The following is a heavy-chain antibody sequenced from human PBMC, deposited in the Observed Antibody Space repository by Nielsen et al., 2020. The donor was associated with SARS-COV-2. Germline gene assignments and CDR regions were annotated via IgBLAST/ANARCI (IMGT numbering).Heavy chain of an antibody. J-gene: IGHJ4*02. Sequence: VRQMPGKGLEWVSAISGSGGSTYYADSVKGRFTISRDNSKNTLYLQMNSLRAEDTAVYYCAKTLYSGYDLYSGWTLTDYWGQGTLVTVSS. CDR3: AKTLYSGYDLYSGWTLTDY. D-gene: IGHD5-12*01. V-gene: IGHV3-23*01. CDR2: ISGSGGST.